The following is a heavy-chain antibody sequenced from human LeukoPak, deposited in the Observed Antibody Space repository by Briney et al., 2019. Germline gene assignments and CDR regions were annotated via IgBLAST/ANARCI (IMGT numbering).Heavy chain of an antibody. CDR3: ARAGGRDYFDY. D-gene: IGHD3-10*01. J-gene: IGHJ4*02. Sequence: SETLSLTCTVSGGSISSYHWSWIRQPPGKGLEWIGYTYYSGSTYYNPSLKSRVTISVDTSKNQFSLKLSSVTAADTAVYYCARAGGRDYFDYWGQGTLVTVSS. CDR2: TYYSGST. V-gene: IGHV4-59*08. CDR1: GGSISSYH.